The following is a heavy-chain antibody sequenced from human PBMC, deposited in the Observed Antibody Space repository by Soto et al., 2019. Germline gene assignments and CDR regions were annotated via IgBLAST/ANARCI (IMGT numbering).Heavy chain of an antibody. CDR3: ARDSRCCGGDCFDC. V-gene: IGHV1-2*02. D-gene: IGHD2-21*01. Sequence: SVKVSCKASGYTFTSYGISWVRQAPGQGLEWLGRINPDSGGTEYAQKFQGRATMTRDSSINTVYMELSRLRSDDTAVYYCARDSRCCGGDCFDCWGQGTLVTVSS. J-gene: IGHJ4*02. CDR2: INPDSGGT. CDR1: GYTFTSYG.